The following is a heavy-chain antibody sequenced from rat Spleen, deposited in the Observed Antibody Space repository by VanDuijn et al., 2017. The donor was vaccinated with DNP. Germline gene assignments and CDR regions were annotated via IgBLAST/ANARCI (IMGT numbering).Heavy chain of an antibody. Sequence: EVQLVESGGGLVQPGRSLKLSCAASGFTFSDYSMAWVRQAPKKGLEWVATIVYDGSSSFYGDSVTGRFTISRDNAKSTLYLQMDSLRSEDTATYYCARSTDCGCNWDYWGQGVMVPVSS. CDR3: ARSTDCGCNWDY. D-gene: IGHD1-4*01. CDR2: IVYDGSSS. J-gene: IGHJ2*01. CDR1: GFTFSDYS. V-gene: IGHV5-7*01.